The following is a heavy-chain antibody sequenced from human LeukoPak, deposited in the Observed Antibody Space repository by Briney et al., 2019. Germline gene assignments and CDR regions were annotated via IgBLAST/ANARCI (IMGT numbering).Heavy chain of an antibody. CDR1: GFTFSNYG. D-gene: IGHD3-22*01. J-gene: IGHJ4*02. V-gene: IGHV3-30*02. Sequence: GGSLRLSCAASGFTFSNYGMHWVRQAPGKGLEWVAFIRYDGSNKYDSDSVKGRFTVSRDNSKNTLYLQMNSLRAEDTAVYYCAKDSRMMVVFITGKGTEFDYWGQGALVTVSS. CDR3: AKDSRMMVVFITGKGTEFDY. CDR2: IRYDGSNK.